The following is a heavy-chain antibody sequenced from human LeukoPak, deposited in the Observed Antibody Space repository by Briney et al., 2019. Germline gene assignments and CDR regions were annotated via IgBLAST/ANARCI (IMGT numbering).Heavy chain of an antibody. D-gene: IGHD3-10*01. V-gene: IGHV3-48*01. Sequence: PGGSLRLSCAASGFTFSNAWMSWVRQAPGKGLEWVSYISSSSSTIYYADSVKGRFTISRDNAKNSLYLQMNSLRAEDTAVYYCASLYGSGPNWFDRWGQGTLVTVSS. CDR2: ISSSSSTI. J-gene: IGHJ5*02. CDR3: ASLYGSGPNWFDR. CDR1: GFTFSNAW.